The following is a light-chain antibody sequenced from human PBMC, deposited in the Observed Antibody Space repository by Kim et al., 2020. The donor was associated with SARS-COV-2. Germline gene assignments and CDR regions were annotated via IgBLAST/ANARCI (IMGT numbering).Light chain of an antibody. CDR2: RDR. V-gene: IGLV3-9*01. CDR1: TIGSIN. CDR3: QVCDSSTVV. Sequence: SVPMGKTARITCGGDTIGSINVYWYQQRPGQAPVLVIYRDRIRPAAIPERVSGSNSGNTATLTISGAQGGDEADYYCQVCDSSTVVFGGGTKVTVL. J-gene: IGLJ3*02.